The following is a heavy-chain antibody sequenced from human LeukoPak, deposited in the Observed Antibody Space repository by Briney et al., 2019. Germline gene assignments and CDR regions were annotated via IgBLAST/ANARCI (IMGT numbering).Heavy chain of an antibody. D-gene: IGHD2-21*02. Sequence: SETLSLTCTVSGDSLNTYYWTWIRPTPGKKLEWIGFVASSGTSNYNPSLKSRVSISIDTSKNQFSLALTSVTPADTAVYYCARVVRGVVTSNWFDPWGQGTLVSVSS. J-gene: IGHJ5*02. CDR2: VASSGTS. CDR1: GDSLNTYY. V-gene: IGHV4-59*01. CDR3: ARVVRGVVTSNWFDP.